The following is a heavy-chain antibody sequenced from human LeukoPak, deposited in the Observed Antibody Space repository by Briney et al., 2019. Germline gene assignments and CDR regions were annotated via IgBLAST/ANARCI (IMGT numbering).Heavy chain of an antibody. CDR1: GFTFSSYA. J-gene: IGHJ4*02. CDR3: AKVGYCSSTSCYAGKSFDY. D-gene: IGHD2-2*01. CDR2: ISGSGGST. V-gene: IGHV3-23*01. Sequence: GGSLRLSCAASGFTFSSYAMSWARQAPGKGLEWVSAISGSGGSTYYADSVKGRFTISRDNSKNTLYLQMNSLRAEDTAVYYCAKVGYCSSTSCYAGKSFDYWGQGTLVTVPS.